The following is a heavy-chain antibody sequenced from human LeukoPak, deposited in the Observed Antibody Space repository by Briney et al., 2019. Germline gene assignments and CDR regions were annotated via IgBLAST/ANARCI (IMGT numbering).Heavy chain of an antibody. V-gene: IGHV3-74*01. CDR3: ARRAVKRWFDP. Sequence: GGSLRLSCAASGFTFSSYWMHWVRHAPGKGLVWVSRINSDGSSTSYADSVKGRFTISRDNAKNTLYLQMNSLRAADTAVYYCARRAVKRWFDPWGQGTLVTVSS. CDR2: INSDGSST. CDR1: GFTFSSYW. D-gene: IGHD1-26*01. J-gene: IGHJ5*02.